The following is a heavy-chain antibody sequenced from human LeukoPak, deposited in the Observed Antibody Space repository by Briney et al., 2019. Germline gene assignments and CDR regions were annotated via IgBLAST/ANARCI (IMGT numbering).Heavy chain of an antibody. CDR1: GFTFSSYA. V-gene: IGHV3-23*01. D-gene: IGHD2-2*01. J-gene: IGHJ6*02. Sequence: GGSLGLSCAASGFTFSSYAMSWVRQTPGKGLEWVSTFSSSGGSTYYADSVKGRFTISRDNSKNTLYLQMNSLRAEDTAVYYCAKVGYCSSTSCYHWVEYYYGMDVWGQGITVTVSS. CDR2: FSSSGGST. CDR3: AKVGYCSSTSCYHWVEYYYGMDV.